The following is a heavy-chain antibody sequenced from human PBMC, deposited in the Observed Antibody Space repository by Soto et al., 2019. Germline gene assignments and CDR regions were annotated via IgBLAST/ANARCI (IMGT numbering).Heavy chain of an antibody. V-gene: IGHV1-18*01. CDR3: ARDPGYCSGGSCYT. J-gene: IGHJ5*02. Sequence: QGQRVQSGAEVKKPGASVKVSCKASGYTFTSYGTSGVRQAPGQVLEWMGWISACNGNTNYAQKLQGRVTMTTDTSTSTAYMELRSLRSDDTAVYYCARDPGYCSGGSCYTWGQGTLVTVSS. D-gene: IGHD2-15*01. CDR1: GYTFTSYG. CDR2: ISACNGNT.